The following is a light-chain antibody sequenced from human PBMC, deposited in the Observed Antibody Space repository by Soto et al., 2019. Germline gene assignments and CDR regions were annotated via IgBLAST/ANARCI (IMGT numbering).Light chain of an antibody. Sequence: DIQMTQAPSSLSASVGDRVTIACRASQTISGFLNWHQHKPGKGPKLLIYAASTLQSGVPSRFSGSGSGTDFTLTISSLQPEDVATYYCQQSNSIPPWTFGQGTKVDIK. CDR2: AAS. CDR1: QTISGF. J-gene: IGKJ1*01. CDR3: QQSNSIPPWT. V-gene: IGKV1-39*01.